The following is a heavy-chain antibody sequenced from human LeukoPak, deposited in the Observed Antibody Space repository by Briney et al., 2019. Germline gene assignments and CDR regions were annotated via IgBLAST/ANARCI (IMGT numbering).Heavy chain of an antibody. D-gene: IGHD3-10*01. J-gene: IGHJ6*03. CDR3: ARASPSGGYMDV. CDR2: LHTSGSS. V-gene: IGHV4-4*07. CDR1: GGSISGYY. Sequence: PSETLSLTCTVSGGSISGYYWSWIRQPAGKGLQWIGRLHTSGSSSYNPSLKSRVTISVDKSKNQLSLKLSSVTAADTPLYYCARASPSGGYMDVWGKGTTVTVSS.